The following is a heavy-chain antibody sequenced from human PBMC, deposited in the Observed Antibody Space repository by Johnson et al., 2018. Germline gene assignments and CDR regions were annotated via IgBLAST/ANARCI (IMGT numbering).Heavy chain of an antibody. D-gene: IGHD3-10*01. CDR1: GFTFSSYG. CDR2: ISYDGSNK. CDR3: ARGLLWFGERVVCYMDV. V-gene: IGHV3-30*03. Sequence: QVQLVQSGGGVVQPGRSLRLSCAASGFTFSSYGMHWVRPAPGKGLEWVAVISYDGSNKYYADSVKGRFIISRDNSKNTLNLQMNSLRAEDTAVYYCARGLLWFGERVVCYMDVWGKGTTVTVSS. J-gene: IGHJ6*03.